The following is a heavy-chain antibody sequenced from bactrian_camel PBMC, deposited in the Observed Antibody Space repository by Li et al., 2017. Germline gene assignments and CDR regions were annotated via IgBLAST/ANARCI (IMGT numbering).Heavy chain of an antibody. J-gene: IGHJ4*01. CDR1: GYTYSSYC. V-gene: IGHV3S26*01. Sequence: HVQLVESGGGSVQPGGSLTLSCAASGYTYSSYCMGWFRQAPGKEREGVAAIDSDGSTSYADSVKGRFTISKDHAKNTLHLQMNNLKLEDTAMYYCSAGPKWRHRDGEQSSCSLHNWGQGTQVTVS. D-gene: IGHD7*01. CDR2: IDSDGST. CDR3: SAGPKWRHRDGEQSSCSLHN.